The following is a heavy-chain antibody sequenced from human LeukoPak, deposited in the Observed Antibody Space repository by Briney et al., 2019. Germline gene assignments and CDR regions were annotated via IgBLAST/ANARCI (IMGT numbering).Heavy chain of an antibody. CDR1: GFSVSGYW. V-gene: IGHV3-21*01. CDR3: ARGHYDVLAASYKWTPDY. J-gene: IGHJ4*02. CDR2: ITSGGDYI. Sequence: PGRSLRLSCAVSGFSVSGYWMTWVRQAPGKGLEWVSSITSGGDYIYYADSVKGRFTTSRDNAKNSLSLQLNSLRVEDTAVYYCARGHYDVLAASYKWTPDYWGQGTLVTVSS. D-gene: IGHD3-9*01.